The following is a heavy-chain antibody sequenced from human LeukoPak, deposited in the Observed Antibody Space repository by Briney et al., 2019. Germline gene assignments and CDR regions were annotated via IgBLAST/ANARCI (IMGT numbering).Heavy chain of an antibody. Sequence: GGSLRLSCAASGFSFDDYAMHWVRQAPGKGLEWVSGISWNSGSIGYTDSVKGRFTISRDNAKTSLYLQMNSLRAEDTAVYYCAKDERPVPNNWLDSWGQGTLVTVSS. D-gene: IGHD1-1*01. J-gene: IGHJ5*01. CDR3: AKDERPVPNNWLDS. CDR2: ISWNSGSI. V-gene: IGHV3-9*01. CDR1: GFSFDDYA.